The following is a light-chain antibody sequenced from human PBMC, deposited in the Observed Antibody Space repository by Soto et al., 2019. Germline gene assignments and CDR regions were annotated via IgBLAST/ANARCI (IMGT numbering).Light chain of an antibody. CDR3: QQYTSLYT. J-gene: IGKJ2*01. Sequence: DIQMTQSPSTLSASVGDRATITFRASQSISSWLAGYQQKPGKARKLLIYNASSLESEVPTRFSSSGSGTEFPLIISRLQPDDFVSYYYQQYTSLYTVGQGTKLEIK. V-gene: IGKV1-5*03. CDR1: QSISSW. CDR2: NAS.